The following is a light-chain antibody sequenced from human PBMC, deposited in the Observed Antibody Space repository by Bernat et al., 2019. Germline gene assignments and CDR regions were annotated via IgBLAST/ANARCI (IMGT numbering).Light chain of an antibody. Sequence: QSALTQPASVSGSPGQSITISCTGTSSDVGAYNYVSWFQQHPDKAPKLMLYDVTNRPSGVSYRFSGSKSGNTASLTISGLQAEDEADYYCVSYSNRHTFGFGTGTKVTGL. J-gene: IGLJ1*01. CDR1: SSDVGAYNY. CDR2: DVT. CDR3: VSYSNRHTFG. V-gene: IGLV2-14*03.